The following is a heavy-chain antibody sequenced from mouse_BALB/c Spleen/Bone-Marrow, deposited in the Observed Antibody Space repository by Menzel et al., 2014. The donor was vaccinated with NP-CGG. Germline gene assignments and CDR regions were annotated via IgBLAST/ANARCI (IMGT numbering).Heavy chain of an antibody. CDR2: ISPSNGRT. D-gene: IGHD1-1*01. CDR1: GYTFTSYW. J-gene: IGHJ2*01. Sequence: VQLQESGAELVKPGASVKLSCKASGYTFTSYWMHWVKQRPGQGLEWIGEISPSNGRTNYNEKFKSKATLTVDKSFSTAYMQLSSLTSEDSAVYYCARRTTTVVATDYWGQGTTLTVSS. V-gene: IGHV1S81*02. CDR3: ARRTTTVVATDY.